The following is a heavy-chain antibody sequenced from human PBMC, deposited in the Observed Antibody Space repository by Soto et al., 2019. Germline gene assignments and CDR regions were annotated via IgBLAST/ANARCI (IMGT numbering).Heavy chain of an antibody. CDR2: IGGSLTT. CDR3: AKVSSTYYMDV. Sequence: GVSLRLSCAASGFTFSSYAMRWVRQAPGKGLEWVSAIGGSLTTFYADSVKGRFTISRDNSKSTLYLQMNSLRAEDTAIYYCAKVSSTYYMDVWGKGNRVTVSS. D-gene: IGHD2-2*01. CDR1: GFTFSSYA. J-gene: IGHJ6*03. V-gene: IGHV3-23*01.